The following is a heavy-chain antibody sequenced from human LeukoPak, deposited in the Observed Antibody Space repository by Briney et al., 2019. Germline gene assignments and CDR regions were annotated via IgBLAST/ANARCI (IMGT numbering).Heavy chain of an antibody. Sequence: SETLSLTCTVSGGSISSYYWSWIRQPPGKGLEWIGYIYYSGSTNYNPSLKSRVTISVDTSKNQFSLKLSSVTAADTAVYYCARACSGGSRYEWSQYNNWFDPWGQGTLVTVSS. J-gene: IGHJ5*02. CDR3: ARACSGGSRYEWSQYNNWFDP. CDR2: IYYSGST. CDR1: GGSISSYY. V-gene: IGHV4-59*08. D-gene: IGHD2-15*01.